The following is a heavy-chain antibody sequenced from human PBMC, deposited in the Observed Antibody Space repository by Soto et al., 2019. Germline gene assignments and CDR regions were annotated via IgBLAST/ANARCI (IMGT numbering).Heavy chain of an antibody. CDR2: IFPSGTT. Sequence: SETLSLTCGVSGGSLSGATYSWNWIRQPPGKGLEWIGYIFPSGTTYYNPSLKSRVTISIDVSKNQFSLSLRSLTAADTAVYYCARSRKFDYWSQGTLVTVSS. CDR1: GGSLSGATYS. J-gene: IGHJ4*02. CDR3: ARSRKFDY. V-gene: IGHV4-30-2*01.